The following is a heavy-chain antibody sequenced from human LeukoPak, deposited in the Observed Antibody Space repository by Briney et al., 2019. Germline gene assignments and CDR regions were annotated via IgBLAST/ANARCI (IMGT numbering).Heavy chain of an antibody. CDR3: ARGGAVLSYYDSSGYYPRLDY. V-gene: IGHV4-4*07. J-gene: IGHJ4*02. CDR2: IYTSGST. CDR1: GGSISSYY. Sequence: SETLSLTCTVSGGSISSYYWSWIRQPAGKGLEWIGRIYTSGSTNYNPSLKSRVTMSVDTSKNQFSLKLSSVTAADTAVYYCARGGAVLSYYDSSGYYPRLDYWGQGTLVTVSS. D-gene: IGHD3-22*01.